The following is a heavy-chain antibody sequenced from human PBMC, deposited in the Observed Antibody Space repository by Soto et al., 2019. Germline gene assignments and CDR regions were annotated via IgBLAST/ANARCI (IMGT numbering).Heavy chain of an antibody. CDR1: GFTFSSYW. D-gene: IGHD6-19*01. V-gene: IGHV3-7*05. CDR2: IKQDGSEK. Sequence: GGSLRLSCAASGFTFSSYWMSWVRQAPGKGLEWVANIKQDGSEKYYVDSVKGAFTISRDKAKNSLYLQMNSLRAEDTAVYYCAREAVAGAFDYWGQGTLVTVSS. J-gene: IGHJ4*02. CDR3: AREAVAGAFDY.